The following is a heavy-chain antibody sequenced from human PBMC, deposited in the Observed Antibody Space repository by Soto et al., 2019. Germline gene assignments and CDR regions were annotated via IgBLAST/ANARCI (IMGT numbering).Heavy chain of an antibody. CDR1: GVTFSNYY. Sequence: CGSMKLASAVSGVTFSNYYRAWICQAPGKGLEWVSYISSSTSHTNYADSVKGRFTISRDNAKNSLFLQMNSLRAEDTAVYYCARGRGADADYVDFWGQGNLVIVSS. V-gene: IGHV3-11*05. J-gene: IGHJ4*02. CDR3: ARGRGADADYVDF. CDR2: ISSSTSHT. D-gene: IGHD1-26*01.